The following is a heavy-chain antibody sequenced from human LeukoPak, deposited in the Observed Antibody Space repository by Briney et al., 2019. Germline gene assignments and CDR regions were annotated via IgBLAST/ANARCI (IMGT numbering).Heavy chain of an antibody. V-gene: IGHV3-23*01. CDR1: GFTFSNYG. J-gene: IGHJ4*02. Sequence: GGSLRLSCAASGFTFSNYGMTWVRQAPGKGLDWVSAITGSGANIYYADSVRGRSTISRDSSKSTLYLQMNSLRSEDTAVYYCARDEGIEGYFDYWGQGTLVTVSS. CDR2: ITGSGANI. CDR3: ARDEGIEGYFDY.